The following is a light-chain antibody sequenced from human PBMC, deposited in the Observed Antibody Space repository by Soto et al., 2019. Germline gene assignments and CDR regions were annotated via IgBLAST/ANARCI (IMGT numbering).Light chain of an antibody. CDR3: CSYASRDTYV. CDR2: EAN. Sequence: QSALTQPASVFGAPGQSITVSCTGTSSDVGSYNLVSWYQQHPGKAPKLIIYEANKRPSGISNRFSGSESGNTASLTTSGLQPEDEADYYCCSYASRDTYVFGTGTKVTVL. J-gene: IGLJ1*01. V-gene: IGLV2-23*01. CDR1: SSDVGSYNL.